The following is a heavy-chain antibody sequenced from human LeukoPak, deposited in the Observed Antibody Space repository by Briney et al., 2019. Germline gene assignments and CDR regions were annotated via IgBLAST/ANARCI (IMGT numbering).Heavy chain of an antibody. CDR1: GFTFSSYE. J-gene: IGHJ5*02. CDR2: ISCSGSTI. CDR3: AREGGGYSYGPA. V-gene: IGHV3-48*03. D-gene: IGHD5-18*01. Sequence: GGSLRLSCAASGFTFSSYEMNWVRQAPGKGLEWVSYISCSGSTIYYADSVKGRFTISRDNAKNSLYLQMNSLRAEDTAVYYCAREGGGYSYGPAWGQGTLVTVSS.